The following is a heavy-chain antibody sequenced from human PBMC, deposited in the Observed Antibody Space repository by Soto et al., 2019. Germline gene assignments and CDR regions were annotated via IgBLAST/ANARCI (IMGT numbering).Heavy chain of an antibody. CDR1: GGSISSGGYS. J-gene: IGHJ4*02. CDR3: ARSSPRDYYDSSGYYSGFDY. V-gene: IGHV4-30-2*01. Sequence: QLQLQESGSGLVKPSQTLSLTCAVSGGSISSGGYSWSWIRQPPGKGLEWLGYIYHSGSTYYNPSLKSRVTISVGRSKNQFSLKLSSVTAADTAVYYCARSSPRDYYDSSGYYSGFDYWGQGTLVTVSS. CDR2: IYHSGST. D-gene: IGHD3-22*01.